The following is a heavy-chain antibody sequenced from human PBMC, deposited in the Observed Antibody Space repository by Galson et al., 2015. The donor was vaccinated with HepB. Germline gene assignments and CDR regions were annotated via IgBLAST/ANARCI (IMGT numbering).Heavy chain of an antibody. V-gene: IGHV3-33*08. CDR1: GFTFSSYG. J-gene: IGHJ4*02. CDR2: IWYDGSNK. D-gene: IGHD2-2*01. CDR3: ARGNGDIVVVPAALDY. Sequence: SLRLSCAASGFTFSSYGMHWVRQAPGKGLEWVAVIWYDGSNKYYADSVKGRFTISRDNSKNTLYLQMNSLRAEDTAVYYCARGNGDIVVVPAALDYWGQGTPVTVSS.